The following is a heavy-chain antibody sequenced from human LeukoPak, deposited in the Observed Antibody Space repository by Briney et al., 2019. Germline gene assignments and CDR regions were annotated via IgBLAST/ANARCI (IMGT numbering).Heavy chain of an antibody. D-gene: IGHD3-9*01. CDR2: MNPNSGNT. Sequence: ASVKVSCKASGYTFTSYGINWVRQATGQGLEWMGWMNPNSGNTGYAQKFQGRVTMTRNTSISTAYMELSSLRSEDTAVYYCARGNYYDILTGTYNWFDPWGQGTLVTVSS. CDR3: ARGNYYDILTGTYNWFDP. J-gene: IGHJ5*02. CDR1: GYTFTSYG. V-gene: IGHV1-8*02.